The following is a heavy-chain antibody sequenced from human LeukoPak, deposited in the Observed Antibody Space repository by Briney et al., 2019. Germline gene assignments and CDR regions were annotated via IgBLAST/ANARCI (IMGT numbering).Heavy chain of an antibody. CDR1: GFTFTSFA. Sequence: GGSLRLSCAASGFTFTSFAMSWVRQAPGKGLEWVSTISRSGVATYYANSVKGRFTISRDNAKDTLYLQMNSLRAEDTAVYYCARFRGYSRNWYGVLAFDIWGQGTMVTVSS. D-gene: IGHD6-13*01. CDR2: ISRSGVAT. CDR3: ARFRGYSRNWYGVLAFDI. J-gene: IGHJ3*02. V-gene: IGHV3-23*01.